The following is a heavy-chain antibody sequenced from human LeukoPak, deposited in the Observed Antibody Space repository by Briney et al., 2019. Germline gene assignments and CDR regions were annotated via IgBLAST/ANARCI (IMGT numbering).Heavy chain of an antibody. CDR3: AKAYYYDSSCDY. Sequence: PGGSLRLSCAASGFTFSSYWMHWVRQAPGKGLEWVSLISGDGGSTYYADSVKGRFTISRDNSKNSLYLQMNSLRTEDTALYYCAKAYYYDSSCDYWGQGTLVTVSS. CDR1: GFTFSSYW. J-gene: IGHJ4*02. CDR2: ISGDGGST. V-gene: IGHV3-43*02. D-gene: IGHD3-22*01.